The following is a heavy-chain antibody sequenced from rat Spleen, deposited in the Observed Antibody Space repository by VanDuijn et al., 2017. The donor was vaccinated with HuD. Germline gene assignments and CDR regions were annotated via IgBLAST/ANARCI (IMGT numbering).Heavy chain of an antibody. CDR2: INYEGVKT. CDR1: GFIFSDYG. J-gene: IGHJ2*01. D-gene: IGHD3-1*01. Sequence: EVQLVESGGGLIQPGRSLTLSCSASGFIFSDYGMAWVRQAPKKGLEWVATINYEGVKTYYRDSVKGRFTISRDNAKSTLYLQMNSLRSEDTATYYGTRETAHYFDYWGQGVMVTVSS. V-gene: IGHV5-17*01. CDR3: TRETAHYFDY.